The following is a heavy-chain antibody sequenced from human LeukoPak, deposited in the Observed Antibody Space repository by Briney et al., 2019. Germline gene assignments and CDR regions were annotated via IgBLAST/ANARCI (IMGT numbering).Heavy chain of an antibody. D-gene: IGHD3-10*01. J-gene: IGHJ6*03. CDR3: TSRPGFGEPVYYYMDV. CDR1: GFTFSGSA. V-gene: IGHV3-73*01. CDR2: IRSKANSYAT. Sequence: PGGSLRLSCAASGFTFSGSAMHWVRQASGKGLEWVGRIRSKANSYATAYAASVKGRFTISRDDSKNTAYLQTNSLKTEDTAVYYCTSRPGFGEPVYYYMDVWGKGTTVTVSS.